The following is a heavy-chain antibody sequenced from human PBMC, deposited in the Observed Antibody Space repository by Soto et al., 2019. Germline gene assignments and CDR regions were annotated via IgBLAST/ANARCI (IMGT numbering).Heavy chain of an antibody. Sequence: EVQLVESGGGLVKPGGFLRLSCAASGFTLSTYNMNWVRQAPGKGLEWVSSISSSSNHICYADSVKGRFTISRDNANNSLYLQMNSLRAEDTAVYYCAKDRGRGSPVSGGMDVWGQGTTVTVSS. J-gene: IGHJ6*02. D-gene: IGHD3-10*01. CDR2: ISSSSNHI. CDR1: GFTLSTYN. V-gene: IGHV3-21*01. CDR3: AKDRGRGSPVSGGMDV.